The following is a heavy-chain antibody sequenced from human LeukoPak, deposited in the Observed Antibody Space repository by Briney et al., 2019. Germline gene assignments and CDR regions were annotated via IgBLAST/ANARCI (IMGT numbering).Heavy chain of an antibody. CDR1: GYTFTSYG. J-gene: IGHJ4*02. V-gene: IGHV1-46*01. CDR2: INPSGGST. Sequence: ASVKVSCKASGYTFTSYGISWVRQAPGQGLEWMGIINPSGGSTSYAQKFQGRVTMTRDTSTSTVYMELSSLRSEDTAVHYCARGDYSNYSPNFDYWGQGTLVTVSS. CDR3: ARGDYSNYSPNFDY. D-gene: IGHD4-11*01.